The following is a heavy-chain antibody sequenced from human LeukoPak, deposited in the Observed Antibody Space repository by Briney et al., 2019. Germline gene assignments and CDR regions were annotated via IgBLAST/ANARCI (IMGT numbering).Heavy chain of an antibody. D-gene: IGHD4-17*01. V-gene: IGHV1-69*05. Sequence: GASVKVSCKASGGTFSSYAISWVRQAPGQGLEWMGGIIPIFGTANYAQKFQGRVTITTDESTSTAYMELSSPRSEDTAVYYCARGLRDYGETGGDYDWGQGTLVTVSS. CDR2: IIPIFGTA. J-gene: IGHJ4*02. CDR3: ARGLRDYGETGGDYD. CDR1: GGTFSSYA.